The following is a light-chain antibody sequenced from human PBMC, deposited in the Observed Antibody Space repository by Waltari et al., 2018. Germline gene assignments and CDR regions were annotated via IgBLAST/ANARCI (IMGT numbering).Light chain of an antibody. CDR3: MQALQTHPYT. J-gene: IGKJ2*01. CDR1: QSLLYSSRYNY. V-gene: IGKV2-28*01. Sequence: DIEMTQSPLSLPVTPGEPASISCRSSQSLLYSSRYNYLDWYLQKPGQSPQLLIYLGSHRASGVPDRFSATGSGTDFTLKISRVEAEDVGLYYCMQALQTHPYTFGQGTKLEIK. CDR2: LGS.